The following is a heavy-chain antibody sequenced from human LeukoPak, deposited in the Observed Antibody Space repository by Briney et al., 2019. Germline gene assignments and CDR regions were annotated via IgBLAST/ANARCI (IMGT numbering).Heavy chain of an antibody. D-gene: IGHD3-9*01. V-gene: IGHV3-23*01. CDR2: ISGSGGST. J-gene: IGHJ4*02. CDR1: GFTFSSYA. CDR3: ARFSYDILTGYYLYYFDY. Sequence: GGSLRLSCAASGFTFSSYAMSWVRQAPGKGLEWVSAISGSGGSTYHADSVKGRFTISRDNSKNTLYLQMNSLRAEDTAVYYCARFSYDILTGYYLYYFDYWGQGTLVTVSS.